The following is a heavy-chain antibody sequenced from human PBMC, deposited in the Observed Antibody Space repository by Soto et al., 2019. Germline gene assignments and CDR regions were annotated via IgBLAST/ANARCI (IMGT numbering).Heavy chain of an antibody. D-gene: IGHD2-2*01. CDR1: GGSISSSSYY. CDR2: IYYSGST. CDR3: ARLDCSSTSCYPPYYYYYYMDV. J-gene: IGHJ6*03. V-gene: IGHV4-39*01. Sequence: QLQLQESGPGLVKPSETLSLTCTVSGGSISSSSYYWGWIRQPPGKGLEWIGSIYYSGSTYYNPSLQSRVTISVDTSKNQFSLKLSSVTAADTAVYYCARLDCSSTSCYPPYYYYYYMDVWGKGTTVTVSS.